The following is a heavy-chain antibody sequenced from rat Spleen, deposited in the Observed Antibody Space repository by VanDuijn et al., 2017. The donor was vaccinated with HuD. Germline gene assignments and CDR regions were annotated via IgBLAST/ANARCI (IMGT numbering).Heavy chain of an antibody. CDR3: ARLGYNPFDS. CDR1: GFSLTSYN. V-gene: IGHV2-45*01. Sequence: QVQLKESGPGLVQPSQTLSLTCTVSGFSLTSYNVHLVRQPPGKGLEWMGVMWSGGSTDYNSALKSRLSISRDTSKNQVFLKMNSLRSEDTATYYCARLGYNPFDSWGQGVMVTVSS. CDR2: MWSGGST. J-gene: IGHJ2*01. D-gene: IGHD1-5*01.